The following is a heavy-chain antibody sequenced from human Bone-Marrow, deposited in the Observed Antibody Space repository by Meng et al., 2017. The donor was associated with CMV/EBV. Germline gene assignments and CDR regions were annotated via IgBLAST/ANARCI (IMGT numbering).Heavy chain of an antibody. Sequence: GESLKISCAASRFTFSSYGMHWVRQAPGRGLEWVAFIRFDGSNKYYADSVKGRFTISRDNSKNTLYLQMNSLRAEDTAVYYCAKGDPIAAAGTDWGQGTLVTVSS. CDR2: IRFDGSNK. J-gene: IGHJ4*02. D-gene: IGHD6-13*01. CDR3: AKGDPIAAAGTD. CDR1: RFTFSSYG. V-gene: IGHV3-30*02.